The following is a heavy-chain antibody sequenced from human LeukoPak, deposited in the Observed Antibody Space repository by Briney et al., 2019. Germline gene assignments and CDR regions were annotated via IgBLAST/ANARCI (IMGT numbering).Heavy chain of an antibody. J-gene: IGHJ1*01. CDR2: INHSGST. Sequence: SETLSLTCAVYGGSFSGYYWSWIRQPPGKGLEWIGEINHSGSTNYNPSLKSRVTISVDTSKNQFSLKLSSVTAADTAVYYCARRCAARRCFFQHWGQGTLVTVSS. V-gene: IGHV4-34*01. CDR3: ARRCAARRCFFQH. D-gene: IGHD6-6*01. CDR1: GGSFSGYY.